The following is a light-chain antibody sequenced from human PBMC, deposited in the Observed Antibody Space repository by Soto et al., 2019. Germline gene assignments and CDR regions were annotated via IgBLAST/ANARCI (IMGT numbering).Light chain of an antibody. CDR2: GVS. J-gene: IGKJ3*01. Sequence: EIVLTQSPGTLSLSPGERATLSCRASQSVSSSYLAWYQQKPGQAPRLLIYGVSSRATGIPDRFSGSGSGTDFTLTISRLEPEDFAVYYCQQYGSSPPVTFGPGTKVDI. CDR1: QSVSSSY. CDR3: QQYGSSPPVT. V-gene: IGKV3-20*01.